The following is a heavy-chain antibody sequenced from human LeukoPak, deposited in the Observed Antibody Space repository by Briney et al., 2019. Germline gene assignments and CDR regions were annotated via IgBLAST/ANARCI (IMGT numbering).Heavy chain of an antibody. J-gene: IGHJ6*02. CDR3: ARAYGDYAFYYGMDV. CDR2: IYYSGST. D-gene: IGHD4-17*01. Sequence: SETLSLTCTVSGGSISSYYWSWIRQPPGKGLEWIGYIYYSGSTNYNPSLKSRVTISVDTSKNQFSLKLSSVTAADTAVYYCARAYGDYAFYYGMDVWGQGTTVTVSS. V-gene: IGHV4-59*01. CDR1: GGSISSYY.